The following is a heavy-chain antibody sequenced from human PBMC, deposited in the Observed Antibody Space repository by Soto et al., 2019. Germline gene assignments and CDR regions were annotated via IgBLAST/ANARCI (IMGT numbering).Heavy chain of an antibody. CDR2: VNAGGEQ. J-gene: IGHJ4*02. D-gene: IGHD1-1*01. Sequence: QVQLVEAGGGVVQPGGSLRLSCTASGFTFSRYGMHWVRQSPGKGLEWVAVVNAGGEQHYGDSVKGRFTISRDNSKNTLYLQMDSLRTDDTAVYYCARDDDNPHNGLDFWGQGTLVTVSS. CDR3: ARDDDNPHNGLDF. V-gene: IGHV3-33*01. CDR1: GFTFSRYG.